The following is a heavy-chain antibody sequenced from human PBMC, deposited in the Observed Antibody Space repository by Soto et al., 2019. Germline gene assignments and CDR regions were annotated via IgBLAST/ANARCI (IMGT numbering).Heavy chain of an antibody. CDR2: IIPILGIA. V-gene: IGHV1-69*02. CDR1: GGTISGYT. D-gene: IGHD3-22*01. J-gene: IGHJ4*02. CDR3: ARGLHYDSSGPPAY. Sequence: SVKVSCKASGGTISGYTIIWVRQAPGQGREWMGRIIPILGIANYAQKFQGRVTITADKSTSTAYMELSSLRSEDTAVYYCARGLHYDSSGPPAYWGQGTLVTVSS.